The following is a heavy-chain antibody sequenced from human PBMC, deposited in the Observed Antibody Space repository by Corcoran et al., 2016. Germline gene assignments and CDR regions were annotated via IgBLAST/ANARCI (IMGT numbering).Heavy chain of an antibody. Sequence: QVQLVQSGAEVKKPGASVKVSCKASGYTFTSYGISWVRQAPGQGLEWMGWISAYNGNTNYAQKLQGRVTMTTDTSTSTAYRELRSLRSDDTAVYECASLAYYDSSGSDYWGQGTLVTVSS. D-gene: IGHD3-22*01. V-gene: IGHV1-18*01. CDR1: GYTFTSYG. CDR2: ISAYNGNT. CDR3: ASLAYYDSSGSDY. J-gene: IGHJ4*02.